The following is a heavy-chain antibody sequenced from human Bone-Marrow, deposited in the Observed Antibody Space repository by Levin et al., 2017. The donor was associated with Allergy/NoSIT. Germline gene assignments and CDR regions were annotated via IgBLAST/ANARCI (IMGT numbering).Heavy chain of an antibody. CDR1: GFTFSSYD. D-gene: IGHD3-22*01. V-gene: IGHV3-30-3*01. Sequence: PGGSLRLSCEASGFTFSSYDFHWVRQAPGKGLEWVAVISFDGSKTYYADSVKGRFSISRDNSKNTLYLHMNSLRAEDTAMYYCARVGGYYDSSAFTFLEYWGQGTLVTVSS. J-gene: IGHJ4*02. CDR2: ISFDGSKT. CDR3: ARVGGYYDSSAFTFLEY.